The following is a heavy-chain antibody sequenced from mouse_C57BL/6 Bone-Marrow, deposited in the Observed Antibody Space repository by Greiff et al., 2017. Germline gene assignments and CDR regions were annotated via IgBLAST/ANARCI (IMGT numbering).Heavy chain of an antibody. D-gene: IGHD1-1*01. CDR1: GYTFTSYN. Sequence: LQQSGAELVRPGASVKMSCKASGYTFTSYNMHWVKQTPRQGLEWIGAIYPGNGDTSYNQKFKGKATLTVDTSSSTAYMQLRILTSEASAVYFCLTYTYFDYWGQGTTLTVSS. V-gene: IGHV1-12*01. CDR3: LTYTYFDY. J-gene: IGHJ2*01. CDR2: IYPGNGDT.